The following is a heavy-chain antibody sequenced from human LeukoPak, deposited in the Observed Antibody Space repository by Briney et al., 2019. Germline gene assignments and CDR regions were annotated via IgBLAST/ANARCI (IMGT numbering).Heavy chain of an antibody. CDR3: TSQARPAEFCSGSICYDYDFYGMDV. D-gene: IGHD2-8*02. Sequence: PGGSLKLSCAASGFTLSGPALHWVRQASGKGLEWIGRVRSKTNHYATAYAASVKGRFTISRDDSKNTAYLQLDSLKTDDTAVYYCTSQARPAEFCSGSICYDYDFYGMDVWGQGTTVTVSS. CDR1: GFTLSGPA. CDR2: VRSKTNHYAT. J-gene: IGHJ6*02. V-gene: IGHV3-73*01.